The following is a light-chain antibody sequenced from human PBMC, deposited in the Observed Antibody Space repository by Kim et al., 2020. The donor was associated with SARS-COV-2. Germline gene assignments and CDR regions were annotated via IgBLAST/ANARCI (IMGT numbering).Light chain of an antibody. CDR2: DVS. V-gene: IGLV2-14*01. Sequence: QSVLTQPPSVSGSPGQSITISCTGTSSDVGGYNYVSWYQQPPGKAPKLMIYDVSKRPSGVSNRFSGSKSGNTASLTISGLQAEDEADYYCSSYTSSSTSYVFGTGTKVTVL. CDR1: SSDVGGYNY. J-gene: IGLJ1*01. CDR3: SSYTSSSTSYV.